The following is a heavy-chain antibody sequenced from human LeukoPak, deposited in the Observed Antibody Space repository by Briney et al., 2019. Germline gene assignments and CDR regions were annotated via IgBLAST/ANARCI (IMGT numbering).Heavy chain of an antibody. V-gene: IGHV4-38-2*02. CDR3: AREGWGSVYAIDI. CDR1: GYSISSGYY. Sequence: PSETLSLTCAVSGYSISSGYYWGWIRQPPGKGLEWIGGIYHSGSTYYNPSLKSRVTISVDTSKNQFSLKLSSVTAADTAVYYCAREGWGSVYAIDIWGQGTMVTVSS. D-gene: IGHD7-27*01. J-gene: IGHJ3*02. CDR2: IYHSGST.